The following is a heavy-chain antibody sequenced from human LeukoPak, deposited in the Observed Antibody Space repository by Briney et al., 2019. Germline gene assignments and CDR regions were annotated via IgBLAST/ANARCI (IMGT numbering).Heavy chain of an antibody. Sequence: GKSLRLSCAASGFTFSSYGMHWVRQAPGKGLEWVALIWYDGSHKDYTDSVKGRFTISRDNSKNTLYLLMKSLRAEDTAVYYCVRQETAYDIHFDYWGQGTLATVSS. CDR1: GFTFSSYG. D-gene: IGHD3-9*01. J-gene: IGHJ4*02. V-gene: IGHV3-33*01. CDR3: VRQETAYDIHFDY. CDR2: IWYDGSHK.